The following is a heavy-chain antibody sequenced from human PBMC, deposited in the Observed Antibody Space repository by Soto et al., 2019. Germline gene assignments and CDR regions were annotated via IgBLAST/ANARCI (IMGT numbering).Heavy chain of an antibody. V-gene: IGHV3-23*01. CDR1: GFTFSSYA. D-gene: IGHD6-19*01. J-gene: IGHJ4*02. Sequence: EVQLLESGGGSVQPGGSLRLSCAASGFTFSSYAMSWVRQAPGKGLEWVSAISGTGSSTNYADSVEGRFTISRDNSKNTLYLQMSSLRAEDTAVYYCAKAGGIAVPGSHLDYWGPGNPCHRLL. CDR2: ISGTGSST. CDR3: AKAGGIAVPGSHLDY.